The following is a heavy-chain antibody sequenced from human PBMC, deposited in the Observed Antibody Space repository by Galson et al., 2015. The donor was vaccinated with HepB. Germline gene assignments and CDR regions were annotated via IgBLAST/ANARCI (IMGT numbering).Heavy chain of an antibody. J-gene: IGHJ3*02. CDR3: ARRGSYYVAFDI. CDR2: INPSGGST. CDR1: GYTFTSYY. V-gene: IGHV1-46*01. D-gene: IGHD1-26*01. Sequence: SVKVSCKASGYTFTSYYMHWVRQAPGQGLEWMGIINPSGGSTSYAQKFQGRVTMTRDTSISTAYLQWSSLRASDTAMYYCARRGSYYVAFDIWGQGTMVTVSS.